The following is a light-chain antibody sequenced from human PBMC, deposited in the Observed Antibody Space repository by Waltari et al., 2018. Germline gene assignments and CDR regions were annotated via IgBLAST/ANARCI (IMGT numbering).Light chain of an antibody. CDR1: PSNIGNNY. CDR3: GTWDNNLSALV. Sequence: QSVLTPPPSVSAAPGQKVTISCSGSPSNIGNNYVSWYQQLPGAAPKVFIYETEKRPSGIPDRFSGSKSGTSASLGITGLQTGDEAAYYCGTWDNNLSALVFGGGTRLTVL. CDR2: ETE. J-gene: IGLJ2*01. V-gene: IGLV1-51*02.